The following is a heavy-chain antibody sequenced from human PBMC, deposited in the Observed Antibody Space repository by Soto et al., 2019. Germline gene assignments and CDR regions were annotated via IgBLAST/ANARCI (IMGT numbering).Heavy chain of an antibody. V-gene: IGHV3-53*01. CDR2: IYSGGST. J-gene: IGHJ6*02. Sequence: GALRLSCAASGFTVSSNYMSWVRQAPGKGLEWVSVIYSGGSTYYADSVKGRFTISRDNSKNTLYLQMNSLRAEDTAVYYCARDLGSGPYGMDVWGQGTTVTVSS. D-gene: IGHD3-10*01. CDR3: ARDLGSGPYGMDV. CDR1: GFTVSSNY.